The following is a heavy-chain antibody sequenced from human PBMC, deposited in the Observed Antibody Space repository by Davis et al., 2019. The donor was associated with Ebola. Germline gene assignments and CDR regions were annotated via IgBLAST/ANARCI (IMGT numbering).Heavy chain of an antibody. V-gene: IGHV4-34*09. Sequence: PSETLSLTCAVYGGSFSGYYWSWIRQPPGKGLEWIGYIYYSGSTYYNPSLKSRVTISVDTSKNQFSLKLSSVTAADTAVYYCARRGGNYERWFDPWGQGTLVTVSS. D-gene: IGHD4-23*01. CDR3: ARRGGNYERWFDP. CDR2: IYYSGST. J-gene: IGHJ5*02. CDR1: GGSFSGYY.